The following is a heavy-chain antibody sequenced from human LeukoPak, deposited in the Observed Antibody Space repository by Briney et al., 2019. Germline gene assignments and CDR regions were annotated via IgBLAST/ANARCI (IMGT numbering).Heavy chain of an antibody. Sequence: GASVKVSCKASGGTFSSYAISWVRQAPGQGLEWMGGIIPIFGTANYAQKFQGRVTITTDESTSTAYMELSSLRSEDTAMYYCARDSYSSGYYHLIFDYWGQGTLVTVSS. CDR3: ARDSYSSGYYHLIFDY. V-gene: IGHV1-69*05. J-gene: IGHJ4*02. CDR1: GGTFSSYA. D-gene: IGHD3-22*01. CDR2: IIPIFGTA.